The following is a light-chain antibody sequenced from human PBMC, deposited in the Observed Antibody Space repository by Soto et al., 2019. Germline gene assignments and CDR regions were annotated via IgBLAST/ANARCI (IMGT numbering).Light chain of an antibody. CDR3: SSYTISSTRYVV. CDR1: SSDVGGYNY. CDR2: DVS. J-gene: IGLJ2*01. V-gene: IGLV2-14*01. Sequence: QSVLTQPASVSGSPGQSITISCTGTSSDVGGYNYVSWYQQHPGKAPKLMIYDVSNRPSGVSNRFSGSKSGNTASLTISGLQAEDEADYYCSSYTISSTRYVVFGGGTKLTVL.